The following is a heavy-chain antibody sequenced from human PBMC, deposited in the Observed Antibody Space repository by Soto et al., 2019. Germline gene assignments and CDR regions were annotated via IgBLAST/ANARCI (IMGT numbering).Heavy chain of an antibody. CDR2: IYWNDDK. D-gene: IGHD3-22*01. CDR3: ALVYYYDSSGYYEDY. J-gene: IGHJ4*02. CDR1: GFSLSTSGVG. V-gene: IGHV2-5*01. Sequence: SGPTLVNPTQTLTLTCTFSGFSLSTSGVGVGWIRQPPGKALEWLALIYWNDDKRYSPSLKSKLTITKDTSKNQVVLTMTNMDPVDTTTYYCALVYYYDSSGYYEDYWGQGTLVTVSS.